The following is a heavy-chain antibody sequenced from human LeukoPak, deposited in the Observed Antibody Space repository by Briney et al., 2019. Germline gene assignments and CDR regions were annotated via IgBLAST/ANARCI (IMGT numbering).Heavy chain of an antibody. CDR3: AKGNYDFWSGYYQSDYYYYGMDV. Sequence: GGSLRLSCAASGFTYSSYAMSWVRQAPGKGLGWVSAISGSGGSTYYADSVKGRFTISRDNSKNTLYLQMNSLRAEDTAVYYCAKGNYDFWSGYYQSDYYYYGMDVWGQGTTVTVSS. CDR2: ISGSGGST. J-gene: IGHJ6*02. CDR1: GFTYSSYA. V-gene: IGHV3-23*01. D-gene: IGHD3-3*01.